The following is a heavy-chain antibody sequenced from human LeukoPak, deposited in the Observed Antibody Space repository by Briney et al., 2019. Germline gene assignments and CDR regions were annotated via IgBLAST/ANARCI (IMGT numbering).Heavy chain of an antibody. CDR2: IKRDGSDQ. V-gene: IGHV3-7*01. CDR1: GFTFSSYW. J-gene: IGHJ4*02. Sequence: GGSLRLSGAASGFTFSSYWMSWVRQAPGKGLEWVANIKRDGSDQYYVDSVKGRFTISRDNAKYSLYLQMNSLRAEDTAVYYCARDGGVGATWEGFDYWGQGILVTVSS. D-gene: IGHD1-26*01. CDR3: ARDGGVGATWEGFDY.